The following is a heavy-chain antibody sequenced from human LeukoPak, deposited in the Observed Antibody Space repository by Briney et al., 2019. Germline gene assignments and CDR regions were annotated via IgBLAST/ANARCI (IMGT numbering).Heavy chain of an antibody. CDR2: IIPIFGTA. J-gene: IGHJ5*02. V-gene: IGHV1-69*05. CDR3: ARDKATVTPEGAWFDP. Sequence: ASVKVSCKASGGTFSSYAIRWVRQAPGQGLEWMGRIIPIFGTANYAQKFQGRVTITTDESTSTAYMELSSLRSEDTAVYYCARDKATVTPEGAWFDPWGQGTLVTVPS. CDR1: GGTFSSYA. D-gene: IGHD4-17*01.